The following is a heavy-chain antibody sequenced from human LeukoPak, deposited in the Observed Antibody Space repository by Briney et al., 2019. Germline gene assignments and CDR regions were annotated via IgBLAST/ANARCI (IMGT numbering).Heavy chain of an antibody. Sequence: GGSLRLSCAASGFTVSSNYMSWVRQAPGKGLEWVSVIYSGGSTHYADSVKGRFTISRDNSKNTLNLQMNSLRAEGTAVYYCAAESIAAHPPHFDYWGQGTLVIVSS. D-gene: IGHD6-6*01. J-gene: IGHJ4*02. CDR2: IYSGGST. V-gene: IGHV3-66*01. CDR3: AAESIAAHPPHFDY. CDR1: GFTVSSNY.